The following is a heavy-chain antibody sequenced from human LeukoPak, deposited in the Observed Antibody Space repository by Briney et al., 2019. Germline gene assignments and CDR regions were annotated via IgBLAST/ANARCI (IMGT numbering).Heavy chain of an antibody. J-gene: IGHJ4*02. CDR1: GFSFRSHW. D-gene: IGHD1-26*01. Sequence: GGSLRLSCVGSGFSFRSHWVNWVRQSPGKGLEWVANIKPDGSDKYYVDSARGRFTVSRDNAKSSLYLQMNGLRVEDTAIYYCARGGSRGSFDNWGQGALVTVSS. CDR2: IKPDGSDK. V-gene: IGHV3-7*04. CDR3: ARGGSRGSFDN.